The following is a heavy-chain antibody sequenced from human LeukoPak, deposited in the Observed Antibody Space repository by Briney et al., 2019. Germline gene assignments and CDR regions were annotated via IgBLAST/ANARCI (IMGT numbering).Heavy chain of an antibody. D-gene: IGHD3-10*01. J-gene: IGHJ6*03. CDR2: IRSDGSNT. CDR1: GFIFSFYG. V-gene: IGHV3-30*02. CDR3: AKDSTMVRGSVYYYYYMDV. Sequence: GGSLRLSCASSGFIFSFYGMHWVRQAPGKGLEWVAFIRSDGSNTYYADSVKGRFTISRDNSKNTLYLQMNSLRAEDTAVYYCAKDSTMVRGSVYYYYYMDVWGKGTTVTISS.